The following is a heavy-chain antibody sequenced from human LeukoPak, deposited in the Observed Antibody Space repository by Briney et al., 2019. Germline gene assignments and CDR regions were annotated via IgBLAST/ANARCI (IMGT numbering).Heavy chain of an antibody. J-gene: IGHJ2*01. D-gene: IGHD3-10*01. CDR3: ARSFSSGRVLVFHL. CDR2: IYYSGST. Sequence: PSETLSLTCTISGGSIDSYYWSWIRQPPGKAPEWIGYIYYSGSTKYNPSLKSRVTTSIDASKGQFSLKLSSVTVADTAVYYCARSFSSGRVLVFHLWGRGTLVSVSS. V-gene: IGHV4-59*01. CDR1: GGSIDSYY.